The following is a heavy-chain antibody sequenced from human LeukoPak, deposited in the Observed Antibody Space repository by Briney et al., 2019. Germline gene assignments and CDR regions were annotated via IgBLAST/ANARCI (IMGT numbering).Heavy chain of an antibody. V-gene: IGHV4-59*01. CDR3: ASAHSGSYNEAGY. CDR1: GGSISSYY. Sequence: SETLSLTCTVSGGSISSYYWSWIRQPPGKGLGWIGYIYYSGSTNYNPSLKSRVTISVDTSKNQFSLKLSSVTAADTAVYYCASAHSGSYNEAGYWGQGTLVTVSS. CDR2: IYYSGST. J-gene: IGHJ4*02. D-gene: IGHD1-26*01.